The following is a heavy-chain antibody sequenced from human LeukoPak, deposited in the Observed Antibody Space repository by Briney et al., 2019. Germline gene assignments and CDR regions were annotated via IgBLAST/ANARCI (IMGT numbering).Heavy chain of an antibody. V-gene: IGHV3-23*01. CDR3: AKEGGDIVVVPQSYYFDY. Sequence: GGSLRLSCTSSGFTFASCAMSWVRQDPGKGLEWVSTIGGSGVSTYYADSMKGLFTISRDNSKNTLYLQMNSLRAEDTAVYYCAKEGGDIVVVPQSYYFDYWGQGTLVTVSS. D-gene: IGHD2-2*01. CDR2: IGGSGVST. CDR1: GFTFASCA. J-gene: IGHJ4*02.